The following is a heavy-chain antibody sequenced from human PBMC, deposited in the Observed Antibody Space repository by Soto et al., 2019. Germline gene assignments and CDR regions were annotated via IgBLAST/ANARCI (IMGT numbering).Heavy chain of an antibody. V-gene: IGHV1-2*04. D-gene: IGHD5-12*01. CDR1: GYTFTDYF. Sequence: QVQLVQSGAEVKKPGASVKVSCKASGYTFTDYFVQWVRQAPGQGLEWVGWINPRSGDTNFAQKFQDWVTMTRDTSVNTAYIELNTLKSDDTAVYYCARGTGYNWGLSDYRGQGTLVTFSS. CDR3: ARGTGYNWGLSDY. J-gene: IGHJ4*02. CDR2: INPRSGDT.